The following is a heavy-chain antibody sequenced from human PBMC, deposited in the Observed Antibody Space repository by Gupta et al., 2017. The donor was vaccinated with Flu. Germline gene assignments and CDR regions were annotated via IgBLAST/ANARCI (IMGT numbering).Heavy chain of an antibody. CDR3: ARGSRAGGLIIVDQDYMGV. CDR1: GGSFSLYY. D-gene: IGHD2-21*01. J-gene: IGHJ6*03. Sequence: QVQLQQWCAGLLTPSETLSLPCDVTGGSFSLYYWNWIRQPPGKGREWIGEINDKVISTYEPSLKSGVTMSIDTSKKQFSLNLSSVTAADTAVYDCARGSRAGGLIIVDQDYMGVWGKGTTVTVSS. CDR2: INDKVIS. V-gene: IGHV4-34*01.